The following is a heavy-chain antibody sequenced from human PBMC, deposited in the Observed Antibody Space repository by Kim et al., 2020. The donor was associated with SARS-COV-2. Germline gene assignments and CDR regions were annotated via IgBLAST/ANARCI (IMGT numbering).Heavy chain of an antibody. Sequence: YADSVKGRFTISRDNSKNTLYLQMNRLRAEDTAVYYCARDPEIAAAGGYWGQGTLVTVSS. J-gene: IGHJ4*02. D-gene: IGHD6-13*01. CDR3: ARDPEIAAAGGY. V-gene: IGHV3-33*01.